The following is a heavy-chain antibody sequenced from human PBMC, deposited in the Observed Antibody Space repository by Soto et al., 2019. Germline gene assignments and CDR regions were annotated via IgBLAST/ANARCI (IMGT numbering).Heavy chain of an antibody. Sequence: QPGGSLRLSCAASGFTVSNSYMSWVRQAPGKGLEWVSVIYSGGSTYYADSVKGRFTISRDSSKNTLYLQMNSLRAEDTAVYYCARGFQSSFGYWGQGTQVTVSS. CDR1: GFTVSNSY. D-gene: IGHD2-21*01. CDR3: ARGFQSSFGY. V-gene: IGHV3-53*01. CDR2: IYSGGST. J-gene: IGHJ4*02.